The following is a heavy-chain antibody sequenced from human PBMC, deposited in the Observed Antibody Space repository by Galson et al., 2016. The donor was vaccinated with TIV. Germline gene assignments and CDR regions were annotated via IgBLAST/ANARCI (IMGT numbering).Heavy chain of an antibody. J-gene: IGHJ6*02. CDR3: AKARGYGYGSPRDYYYGMDV. V-gene: IGHV3-9*01. D-gene: IGHD5-18*01. CDR2: ISSNSVNR. Sequence: SLRLSCAASGFSFEDYGMQWVRHIPGKGLEWVSGISSNSVNRGYADSVKGRFTIFRDNAKKSLYVQMNSMRVEDTALYYCAKARGYGYGSPRDYYYGMDVWGQGTTVTVSS. CDR1: GFSFEDYG.